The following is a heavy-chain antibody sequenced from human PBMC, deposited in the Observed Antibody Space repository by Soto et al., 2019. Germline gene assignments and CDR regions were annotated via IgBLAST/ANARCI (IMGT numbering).Heavy chain of an antibody. CDR1: GGSIISSNYY. CDR2: IYYSGST. D-gene: IGHD3-16*01. J-gene: IGHJ4*02. CDR3: AGGVADSLYYFDY. V-gene: IGHV4-39*01. Sequence: SETLSLTCTVSGGSIISSNYYWDLIRQPPGKGLEWIGSIYYSGSTYYNPSLESRVTISVDTSKNQFSLKLSSVTAADTAVYYCAGGVADSLYYFDYWGQGALVTVSS.